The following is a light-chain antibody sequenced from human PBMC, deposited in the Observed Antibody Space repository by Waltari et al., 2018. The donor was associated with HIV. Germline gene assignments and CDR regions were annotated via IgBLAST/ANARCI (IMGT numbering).Light chain of an antibody. V-gene: IGKV3-15*01. CDR2: GAS. CDR1: QTVSTN. Sequence: EIVMTQSPATLSVSPGEGVTLSCRASQTVSTNVAWYQHKPGQAPRLLIYGASTRATDSPVRVTGSGSDTDFTLTISSLQSEDFAVYYCLQYNSWPRTFGRGTKLE. J-gene: IGKJ2*01. CDR3: LQYNSWPRT.